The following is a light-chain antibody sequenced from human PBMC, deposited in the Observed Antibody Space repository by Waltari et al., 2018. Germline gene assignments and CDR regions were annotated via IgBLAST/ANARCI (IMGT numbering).Light chain of an antibody. Sequence: QSALTQPRSVSGSPGQSVTISCTGTSSDFGGYNYVTWYQQHPGKAPKLMIYDVPKRPSGVPDRFSGSKSGNTASLTISGLQAEDEAEYYCCSYAGSYSWVFGGGTKLTVL. CDR2: DVP. CDR3: CSYAGSYSWV. CDR1: SSDFGGYNY. V-gene: IGLV2-11*01. J-gene: IGLJ3*02.